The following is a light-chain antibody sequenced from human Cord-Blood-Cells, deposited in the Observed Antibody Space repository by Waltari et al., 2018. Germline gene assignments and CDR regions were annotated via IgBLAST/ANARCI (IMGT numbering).Light chain of an antibody. CDR2: EVS. Sequence: QSALTQPPSASGSPGQSVTISCTGTSSDVGGYNYVSWYQQHPGKAPKLMIYEVSKGPAGVPDLFSGSKSGNAASLTVSGLQAEDEADYYCSSYAGSNNLVFGGGTKLTVL. V-gene: IGLV2-8*01. CDR1: SSDVGGYNY. J-gene: IGLJ3*02. CDR3: SSYAGSNNLV.